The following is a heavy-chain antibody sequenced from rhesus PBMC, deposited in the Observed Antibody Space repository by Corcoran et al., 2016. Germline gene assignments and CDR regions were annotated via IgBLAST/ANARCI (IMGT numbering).Heavy chain of an antibody. CDR1: GYSISSGYG. CDR3: ARVGAPLYFDY. J-gene: IGHJ4*01. D-gene: IGHD1-44*02. Sequence: QLQLQESGPGLVKPSETLSLTCAVFGYSISSGYGWSWIRQPPGKGLEWIGYISLSGSPCYNPSLKSRVTISSDTSRNQFSLKLSSVTAADTAVYYCARVGAPLYFDYWGQGVLVTVSS. CDR2: ISLSGSP. V-gene: IGHV4-122*02.